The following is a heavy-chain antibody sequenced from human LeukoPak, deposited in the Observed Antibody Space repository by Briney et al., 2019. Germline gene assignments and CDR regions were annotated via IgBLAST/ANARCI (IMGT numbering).Heavy chain of an antibody. Sequence: GGSLRLSCAASGFTFSSYTMNWVRQAPGKGLEWVSYISSSTSTLFYADSVRGRFTISRDNAKNSLYLQMNSLRAGDSAVYYCARAPDIPSSDFYFPFDYWGQGILVTVSS. CDR3: ARAPDIPSSDFYFPFDY. CDR2: ISSSTSTL. J-gene: IGHJ4*02. V-gene: IGHV3-48*01. CDR1: GFTFSSYT. D-gene: IGHD3-22*01.